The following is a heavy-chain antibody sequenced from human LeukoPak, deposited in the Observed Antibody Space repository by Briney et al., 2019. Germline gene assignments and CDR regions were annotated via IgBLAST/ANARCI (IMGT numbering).Heavy chain of an antibody. CDR3: ARGSMVRGFDY. CDR1: GGSFSGYY. D-gene: IGHD3-10*01. Sequence: SETLSLTCAVYGGSFSGYYWSWIRQPPGKGLEWVGYIYHSGSTYYNPSLKSRVTISVDRSKNQFSLKLSSVTAADTAVYYCARGSMVRGFDYWGQGTLVTVSS. CDR2: IYHSGST. J-gene: IGHJ4*02. V-gene: IGHV4-34*01.